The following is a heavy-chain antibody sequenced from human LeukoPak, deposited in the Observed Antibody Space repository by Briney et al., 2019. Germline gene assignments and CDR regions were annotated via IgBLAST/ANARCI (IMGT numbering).Heavy chain of an antibody. J-gene: IGHJ4*02. Sequence: SETLSLTCTVSGGSISSYYLSWIRQPPGKGLEWIGYIYYSGSTNYNPSLKSRVTISVDTSKNQFSLKLSSVTAADTAVYYCARRTGYYYGSGSYYNREGIFAYWGQGTLVTVSS. CDR2: IYYSGST. CDR3: ARRTGYYYGSGSYYNREGIFAY. D-gene: IGHD3-10*01. V-gene: IGHV4-59*12. CDR1: GGSISSYY.